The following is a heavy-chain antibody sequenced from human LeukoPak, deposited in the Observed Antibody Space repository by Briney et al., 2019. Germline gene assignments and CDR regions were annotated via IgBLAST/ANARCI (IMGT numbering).Heavy chain of an antibody. CDR2: IYYSGST. CDR3: ARGWIYFDY. V-gene: IGHV4-34*01. CDR1: GGSFSGYY. D-gene: IGHD1-1*01. J-gene: IGHJ4*02. Sequence: PSETLSLTCAVYGGSFSGYYWSWIRQPPGKGLEWIGSIYYSGSTYYNPSLKSRVTISVDTSKNQFSLTLSSVTAADTAVYYCARGWIYFDYWGQGTPVTVSS.